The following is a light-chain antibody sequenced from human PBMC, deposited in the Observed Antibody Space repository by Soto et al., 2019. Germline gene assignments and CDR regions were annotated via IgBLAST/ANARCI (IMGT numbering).Light chain of an antibody. V-gene: IGLV2-14*01. CDR3: SSYTSSSTYV. Sequence: QSVLTQPASVSGSPGQSITISCTGTSSDVGGYNYVSWYQQHPGKAPKHMIYDVSNQPSEVSNRFSGSKSGNTASLTISCLQAEDEADYYCSSYTSSSTYVFGTGTRSPS. CDR1: SSDVGGYNY. J-gene: IGLJ1*01. CDR2: DVS.